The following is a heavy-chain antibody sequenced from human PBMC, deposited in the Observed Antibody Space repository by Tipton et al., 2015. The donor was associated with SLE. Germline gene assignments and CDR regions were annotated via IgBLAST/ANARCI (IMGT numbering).Heavy chain of an antibody. CDR2: LSYSGST. J-gene: IGHJ4*02. CDR3: ATQGYYDSSFDY. V-gene: IGHV4-59*08. D-gene: IGHD3-16*01. Sequence: TLSLTCTVSGVSLSSYYWSWIRQSPEKGLEWIGYLSYSGSTNYNPSLESRVTISVDTSKNQFSLKLSSVTAADTAVCYCATQGYYDSSFDYWGQGTLVTVSP. CDR1: GVSLSSYY.